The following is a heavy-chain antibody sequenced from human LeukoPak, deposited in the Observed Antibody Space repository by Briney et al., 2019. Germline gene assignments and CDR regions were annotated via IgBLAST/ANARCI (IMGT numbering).Heavy chain of an antibody. CDR1: GFTFSSYW. D-gene: IGHD2-2*01. Sequence: GGSLRLSCAASGFTFSSYWMSWVRQAPGKGLEWVANIKQDGSEKYYVDSAKGRFTISRDNAENSLFLQMNSLRAEDTAVYYCASFGGYCSSTSCYNYFGPWGQGTLVTVSS. V-gene: IGHV3-7*01. CDR3: ASFGGYCSSTSCYNYFGP. J-gene: IGHJ5*02. CDR2: IKQDGSEK.